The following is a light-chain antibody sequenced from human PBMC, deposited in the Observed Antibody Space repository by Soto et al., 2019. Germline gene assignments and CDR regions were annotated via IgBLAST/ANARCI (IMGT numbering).Light chain of an antibody. V-gene: IGKV3-15*01. CDR3: QRYDNRCTGT. CDR1: QSVSSN. Sequence: EIVMTQSPATLSVSPGERATLSCRASQSVSSNLAWYQQKPGQAPRLLIYGASTRATGIPARFSGSGSGTEFTLTISSLQYEDFAVYYCQRYDNRCTGTFGQGTKVDIK. J-gene: IGKJ1*01. CDR2: GAS.